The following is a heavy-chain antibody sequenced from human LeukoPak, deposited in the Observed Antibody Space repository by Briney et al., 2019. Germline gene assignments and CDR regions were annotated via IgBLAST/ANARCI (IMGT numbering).Heavy chain of an antibody. J-gene: IGHJ4*02. D-gene: IGHD5-18*01. V-gene: IGHV3-23*01. CDR1: GFTFSSYA. CDR2: ISGSGGST. CDR3: AKDIAQGYTFGSIEQDY. Sequence: GGSLRLSRAASGFTFSSYAMSWVRQAPGKGLEWVSAISGSGGSTYYADSVKGRFTISRDNSKDTLSLQMNSLRAEDTAVYYCAKDIAQGYTFGSIEQDYWGQGTLVTVSS.